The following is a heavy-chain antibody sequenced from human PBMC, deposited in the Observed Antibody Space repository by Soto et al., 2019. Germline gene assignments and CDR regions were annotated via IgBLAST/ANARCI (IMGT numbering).Heavy chain of an antibody. J-gene: IGHJ6*02. D-gene: IGHD2-15*01. CDR3: ARARWSGGYYSYYGMDV. CDR2: ISAYNGNT. V-gene: IGHV1-18*04. CDR1: GYTFTGYY. Sequence: ASVKVSCKASGYTFTGYYVHWVRQAPGQGLEWMGWISAYNGNTNYAQKLQGRVTMTTDTSTSTAYMELRSLRSDDTAVYYCARARWSGGYYSYYGMDVWGQGTTVTVSS.